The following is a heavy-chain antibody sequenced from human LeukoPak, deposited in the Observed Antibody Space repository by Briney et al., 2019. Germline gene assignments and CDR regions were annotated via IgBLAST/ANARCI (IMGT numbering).Heavy chain of an antibody. Sequence: PSETLSLTCAVYGGSFSGYYWSWIRQPPGKGLEWIGEINHSGSTNYNPSLKSRVTMSVDTSKNQFSLKLSSVTAADTAVYCCARDRRGYGMDVWGQGTTVTVSS. J-gene: IGHJ6*02. D-gene: IGHD3-16*02. CDR3: ARDRRGYGMDV. CDR1: GGSFSGYY. CDR2: INHSGST. V-gene: IGHV4-34*01.